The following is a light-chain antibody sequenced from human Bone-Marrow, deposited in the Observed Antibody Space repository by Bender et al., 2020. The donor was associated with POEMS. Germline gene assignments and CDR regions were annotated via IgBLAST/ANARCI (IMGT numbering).Light chain of an antibody. J-gene: IGLJ3*02. CDR2: GVT. CDR3: CSYAAGRTRV. Sequence: QSALTQPPSASGSPGQSVTISCTGTSSDVGAYNRVSWYQQHPGKAPKLIIYGVTKRPSGVSSRFSGSKSGNTASLRISGLQTDDEAHYYCCSYAAGRTRVFGGGTKLTVL. CDR1: SSDVGAYNR. V-gene: IGLV2-23*02.